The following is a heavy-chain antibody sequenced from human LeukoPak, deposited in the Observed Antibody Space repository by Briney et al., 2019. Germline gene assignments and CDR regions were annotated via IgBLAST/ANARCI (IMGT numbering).Heavy chain of an antibody. J-gene: IGHJ4*02. CDR1: GGSFSGYY. D-gene: IGHD4-17*01. Sequence: ETLSLTCAVYGGSFSGYYWSWIRQPPGKGLEWIGEINHSGSTNYNPSLKSRVTISVDTSTNQFSLKLNSVTAADTAVYYCARPNDYGDDYWGQGTLVTVSS. CDR3: ARPNDYGDDY. V-gene: IGHV4-34*01. CDR2: INHSGST.